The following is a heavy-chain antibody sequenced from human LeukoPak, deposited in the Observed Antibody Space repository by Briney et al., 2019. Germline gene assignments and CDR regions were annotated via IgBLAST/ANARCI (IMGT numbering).Heavy chain of an antibody. J-gene: IGHJ3*02. CDR2: ISWNSGSI. CDR3: ASGLDGDLVHDAFDI. CDR1: GFTFDDYA. Sequence: GGSLRLSCAASGFTFDDYAMHWVRQAPGKGLEWVSGISWNSGSIGYADSVKGRFTISRDNAKNSLYLQMNSLRAEDMALYYCASGLDGDLVHDAFDIWGQGTMVTVSS. V-gene: IGHV3-9*03. D-gene: IGHD4-17*01.